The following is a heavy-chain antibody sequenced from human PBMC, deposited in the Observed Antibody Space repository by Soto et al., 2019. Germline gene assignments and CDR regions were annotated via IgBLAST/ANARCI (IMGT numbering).Heavy chain of an antibody. J-gene: IGHJ4*02. CDR1: GGTFSSYA. D-gene: IGHD6-13*01. CDR2: IIPIFGTA. Sequence: QVQLVQSGAEVKKPGSSVKVSCKASGGTFSSYAISWVRQAPGQGLEWMGGIIPIFGTANYAQKFQGRVTITADEPTSTSYMELSSLRPADTAVYYCARDASQYSSLWYPPFAYWGQGTLVTVSS. CDR3: ARDASQYSSLWYPPFAY. V-gene: IGHV1-69*12.